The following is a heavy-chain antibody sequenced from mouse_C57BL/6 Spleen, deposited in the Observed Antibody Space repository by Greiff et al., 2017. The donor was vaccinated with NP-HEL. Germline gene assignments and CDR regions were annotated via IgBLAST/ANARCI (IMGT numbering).Heavy chain of an antibody. CDR1: GYTFTNYW. CDR2: IYPGGGYT. Sequence: QVQLQQSGAELVRPGTSVKMSCKASGYTFTNYWIGWAKQRPGHGLEWIGDIYPGGGYTNYNEKFKGKATLTADKSSTTAYMQFSSLTSEDSAICYCARRLQYDFDYWGQGTTLTVSS. CDR3: ARRLQYDFDY. D-gene: IGHD2-10*01. V-gene: IGHV1-63*01. J-gene: IGHJ2*01.